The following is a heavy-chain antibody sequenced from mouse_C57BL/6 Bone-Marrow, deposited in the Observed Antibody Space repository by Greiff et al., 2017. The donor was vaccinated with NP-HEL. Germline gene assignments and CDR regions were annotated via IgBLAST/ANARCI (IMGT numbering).Heavy chain of an antibody. J-gene: IGHJ2*01. D-gene: IGHD1-1*01. CDR3: AREGFITTVVAQTGFDY. CDR2: INPNNGGT. Sequence: VQLQQSGPELVKPGASVKISCKASGYTFTDYYMNWVKQSHGKSLEWIGDINPNNGGTSYNQKFKGKATLTVDKSSSTAYMELRSLTSEDSAVYYCAREGFITTVVAQTGFDYWGQGTTLTVSS. CDR1: GYTFTDYY. V-gene: IGHV1-26*01.